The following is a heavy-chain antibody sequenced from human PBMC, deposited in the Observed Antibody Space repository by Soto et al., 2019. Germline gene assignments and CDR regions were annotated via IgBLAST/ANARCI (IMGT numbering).Heavy chain of an antibody. D-gene: IGHD3-9*01. CDR2: INAGNGNT. CDR1: GDSFTSYA. V-gene: IGHV1-3*01. J-gene: IGHJ5*02. CDR3: ARDTGQHYDILTGYPNWFDP. Sequence: GTSVKASCEACGDSFTSYAMHWVRQATEQRLEWMGWINAGNGNTKYSQKFQGRVTITRDTSASTAYMELSSLRSEDTAVYYCARDTGQHYDILTGYPNWFDPWGQGTLVTVSS.